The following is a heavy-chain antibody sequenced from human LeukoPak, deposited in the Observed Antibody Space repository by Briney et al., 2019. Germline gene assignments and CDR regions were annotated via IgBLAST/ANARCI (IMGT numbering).Heavy chain of an antibody. D-gene: IGHD5-24*01. V-gene: IGHV4-31*03. CDR2: ISYSGST. J-gene: IGHJ5*02. CDR3: ARDLGADGYNLRNWFDP. CDR1: GGSISSGAYY. Sequence: SQTLSLTCTVSGGSISSGAYYWSWIRQHPGKGLEWSGYISYSGSTYYNPSLKSRVTISVDMSKNQFSLKLSSVTAADTAVYYCARDLGADGYNLRNWFDPWGQGTLVTVSS.